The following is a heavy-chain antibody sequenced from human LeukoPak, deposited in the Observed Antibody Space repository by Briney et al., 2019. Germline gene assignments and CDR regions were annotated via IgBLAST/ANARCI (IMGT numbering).Heavy chain of an antibody. CDR1: GFTVSTKY. D-gene: IGHD6-6*01. J-gene: IGHJ1*01. V-gene: IGHV3-53*01. CDR2: IYSGGTT. CDR3: ASSRGSSSEYFQH. Sequence: GGSLRLSCAVSGFTVSTKYMSWVRQAPGKGLEWVSVIYSGGTTYYADSVKGRFTISRDNSKNALYLQMNSLRVEDTAVYYCASSRGSSSEYFQHWGQGTLVTVSS.